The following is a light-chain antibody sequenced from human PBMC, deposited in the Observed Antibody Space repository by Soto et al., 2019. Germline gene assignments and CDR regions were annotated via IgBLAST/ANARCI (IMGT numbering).Light chain of an antibody. J-gene: IGLJ1*01. CDR2: EVS. CDR1: TSDVGGY. V-gene: IGLV2-14*01. CDR3: SSYTDTSTLV. Sequence: QSALTQPASMSGSPGQPITISCTGTTSDVGGYVSWYQQHPGKAPKLIIYEVSNRPSGVSNRFSGSKSGNTASLTISGLQAEDEAGYYCSSYTDTSTLVFGSGTKVTVL.